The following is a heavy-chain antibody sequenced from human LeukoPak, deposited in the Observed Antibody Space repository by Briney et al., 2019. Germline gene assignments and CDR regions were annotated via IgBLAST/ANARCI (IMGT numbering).Heavy chain of an antibody. CDR1: GGSFSGYY. V-gene: IGHV4-34*01. CDR2: INHSGST. J-gene: IGHJ4*02. CDR3: ARGRIRLWFVDY. Sequence: SETLSLTCAVYGGSFSGYYWSWIRPPPGKGLEWIGEINHSGSTNYNPSLKSRVTISVDTSKNQFSLKLSSVTAADTAVYYCARGRIRLWFVDYWGQGTLVTVSS. D-gene: IGHD5-18*01.